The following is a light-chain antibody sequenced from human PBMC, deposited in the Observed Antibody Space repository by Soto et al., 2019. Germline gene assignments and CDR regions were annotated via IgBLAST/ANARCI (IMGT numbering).Light chain of an antibody. CDR1: SSNIGGNS. Sequence: QSVLTQPPSVSAAPGQKVTISCSGSSSNIGGNSVSWYQRLPGTAPKLLIYDDDKRPSGIPDRFSGSKSGTSATLGITGFQTGDEADYYCGSWDSSVSAYVFGTGTKVTVL. CDR3: GSWDSSVSAYV. CDR2: DDD. J-gene: IGLJ1*01. V-gene: IGLV1-51*01.